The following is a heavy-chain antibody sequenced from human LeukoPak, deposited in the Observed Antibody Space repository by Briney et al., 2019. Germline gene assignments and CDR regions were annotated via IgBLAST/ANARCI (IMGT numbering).Heavy chain of an antibody. J-gene: IGHJ6*02. D-gene: IGHD1-14*01. CDR2: IRYDGSNK. CDR3: ARSKPTDYYYNGMDV. Sequence: GGSLRLSCAASGFTFSSYGMHWVRQAPGKGLEWVAFIRYDGSNKYYADSVKGRFTISRDNSKNTLDLQMNSLRVEDTAVYFCARSKPTDYYYNGMDVWGQGTTVTVSS. V-gene: IGHV3-30*02. CDR1: GFTFSSYG.